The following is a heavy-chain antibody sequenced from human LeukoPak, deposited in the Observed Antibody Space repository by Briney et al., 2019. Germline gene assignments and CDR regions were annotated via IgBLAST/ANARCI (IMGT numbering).Heavy chain of an antibody. J-gene: IGHJ6*03. D-gene: IGHD5-12*01. Sequence: GESLKISCKGSGYSFTSYWIGWVRQMPRKGLEWMGIIYPGDSDTRYSPSFQGQVTISADKSISTAYLQWSSLKASDTAMYYCATSTSGYPYYYYYYYMDVWGKGTTVTVSS. CDR3: ATSTSGYPYYYYYYYMDV. CDR2: IYPGDSDT. V-gene: IGHV5-51*01. CDR1: GYSFTSYW.